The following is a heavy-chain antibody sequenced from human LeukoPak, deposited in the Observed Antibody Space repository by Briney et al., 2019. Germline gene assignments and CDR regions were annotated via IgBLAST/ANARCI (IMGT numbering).Heavy chain of an antibody. CDR3: ARLSPGYCSGGSCYGFDY. Sequence: SETLSLTCTVSGDSISSGYSYWSWIRQPPGKGLEWIGYIYSSGNTYYNPSLKSLITMSVDTSKNQFSLKLTSVTAADTAVYYCARLSPGYCSGGSCYGFDYWGQGTLVTVSS. CDR2: IYSSGNT. D-gene: IGHD2-15*01. CDR1: GDSISSGYSY. J-gene: IGHJ4*02. V-gene: IGHV4-30-4*01.